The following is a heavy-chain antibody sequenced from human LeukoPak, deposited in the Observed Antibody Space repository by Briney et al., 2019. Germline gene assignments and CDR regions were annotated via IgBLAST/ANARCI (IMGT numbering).Heavy chain of an antibody. CDR1: GGSFSGYY. CDR2: INHSGST. D-gene: IGHD2-2*01. Sequence: SETLSLTCAVYGGSFSGYYWSWIRQPPGKGLEWIGEINHSGSTNYNPSLKSRVTISVDTSKNQFSLKLSSVTAADTAVYYCARISTSGLDYWSQGTLVTVSS. CDR3: ARISTSGLDY. V-gene: IGHV4-34*01. J-gene: IGHJ4*02.